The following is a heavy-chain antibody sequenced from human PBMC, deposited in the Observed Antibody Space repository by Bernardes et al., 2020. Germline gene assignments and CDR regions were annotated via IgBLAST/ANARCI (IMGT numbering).Heavy chain of an antibody. CDR1: GGSVSSGSYY. V-gene: IGHV4-61*01. J-gene: IGHJ4*02. D-gene: IGHD6-19*01. Sequence: SETLSLTCTVSGGSVSSGSYYWSWIRQPPGKGLEWIGYIYYSGSTNYNPSLKSRVTISVDTSKNQFSLKLSSVTAADTAVYYCAREGDRYSSGWYWVDYWGQGTLVTVSS. CDR2: IYYSGST. CDR3: AREGDRYSSGWYWVDY.